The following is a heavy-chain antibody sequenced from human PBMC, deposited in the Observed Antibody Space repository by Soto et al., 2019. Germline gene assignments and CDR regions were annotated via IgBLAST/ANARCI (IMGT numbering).Heavy chain of an antibody. Sequence: GASVKVSCKASGYTFTSYGISWVRQAPGQGLEWMGWISAYNGNTNYAQKLQGRVTMTTDTSTSTAYMELRSLRSDDTAVYYCARDAGYQLLLVGYYYYGMDVWGQGTTVTVSS. CDR2: ISAYNGNT. D-gene: IGHD2-2*01. V-gene: IGHV1-18*04. CDR3: ARDAGYQLLLVGYYYYGMDV. CDR1: GYTFTSYG. J-gene: IGHJ6*02.